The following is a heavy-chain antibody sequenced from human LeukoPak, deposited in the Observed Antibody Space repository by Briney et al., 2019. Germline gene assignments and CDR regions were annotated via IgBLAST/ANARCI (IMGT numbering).Heavy chain of an antibody. CDR2: ISWNSGSI. CDR3: ARGGELGYCGAFDI. CDR1: GFTFDDYA. D-gene: IGHD2-15*01. J-gene: IGHJ3*02. Sequence: PGRSLRLSCAASGFTFDDYAMHWVRQAPGKGLEWVSGISWNSGSIGYADSVKGRFTISRDNSKNTLYLQMNSLRAEDTAVYYCARGGELGYCGAFDIWGQGTMVTVSS. V-gene: IGHV3-9*01.